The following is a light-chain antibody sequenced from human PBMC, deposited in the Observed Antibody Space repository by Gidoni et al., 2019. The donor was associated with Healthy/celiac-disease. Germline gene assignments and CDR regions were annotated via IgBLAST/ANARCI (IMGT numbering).Light chain of an antibody. CDR1: QSVSSN. Sequence: EIVMTQSPATLSVSPGERATLSCRASQSVSSNLAWYQQKPGQAPRLLIYGASTRATGIPARFSVSGSGTEFTLIISSLQSEDFAVYYCQQYNNWPPVTFXGXTKVEIK. CDR2: GAS. J-gene: IGKJ4*01. CDR3: QQYNNWPPVT. V-gene: IGKV3-15*01.